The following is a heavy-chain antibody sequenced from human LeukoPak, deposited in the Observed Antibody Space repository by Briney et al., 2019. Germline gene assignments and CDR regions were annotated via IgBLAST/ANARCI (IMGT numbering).Heavy chain of an antibody. CDR2: ISSSGDTI. CDR1: GFTFSDYY. V-gene: IGHV3-11*04. D-gene: IGHD2-2*01. CDR3: ASVAVSDPAARPRHFYYMDV. Sequence: GGSLRLSCAASGFTFSDYYMSWIRQAPGKGLEWVSYISSSGDTIYYADSVKGRFTISRDNAKNSLYLQMNSLRVEDTALYYCASVAVSDPAARPRHFYYMDVWGKGTTVTVSS. J-gene: IGHJ6*03.